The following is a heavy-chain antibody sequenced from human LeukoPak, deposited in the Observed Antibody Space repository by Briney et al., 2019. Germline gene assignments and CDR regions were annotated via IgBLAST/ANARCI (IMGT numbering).Heavy chain of an antibody. V-gene: IGHV4-4*07. D-gene: IGHD3-22*01. CDR1: GGSISSYY. Sequence: SETLSLTCTVSGGSISSYYWSWIRQPAGKGLEWIGRIYTSGSTNYNPSFKSRVTMSVDTSKNQFSLKLSSVTAADTAVYYCAGEYYYDSSGYYRWGQGTLVTVSS. CDR2: IYTSGST. J-gene: IGHJ4*02. CDR3: AGEYYYDSSGYYR.